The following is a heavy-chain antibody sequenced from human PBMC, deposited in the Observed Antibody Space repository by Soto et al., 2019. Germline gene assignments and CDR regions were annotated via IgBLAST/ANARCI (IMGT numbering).Heavy chain of an antibody. J-gene: IGHJ3*02. CDR1: GYTFTGYY. V-gene: IGHV1-2*04. CDR2: INPNSGGT. CDR3: ARAVRGLGDAFDI. D-gene: IGHD3-10*01. Sequence: ASVKVSCKASGYTFTGYYMHWVRQAPGQGLEWMGWINPNSGGTNYAQKFQGWVTMTRDTSISTAYMELSRLRSDDTAVYYCARAVRGLGDAFDIWGQGTMVTVSS.